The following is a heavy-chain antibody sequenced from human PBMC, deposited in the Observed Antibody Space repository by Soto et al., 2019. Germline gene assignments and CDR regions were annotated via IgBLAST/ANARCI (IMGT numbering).Heavy chain of an antibody. CDR3: AILGGYCSISSCYGYYGMDV. CDR1: GGSISSGPYS. J-gene: IGHJ6*02. V-gene: IGHV4-39*01. D-gene: IGHD2-2*01. CDR2: FYYSEST. Sequence: SETLSLTCTVSGGSISSGPYSWGWIRQPPGEGLEWIGTFYYSESTYYNPSLESRVTISVDTSKNQFSLKVTSVTVADTAVYYFAILGGYCSISSCYGYYGMDVWGQENTVTVSS.